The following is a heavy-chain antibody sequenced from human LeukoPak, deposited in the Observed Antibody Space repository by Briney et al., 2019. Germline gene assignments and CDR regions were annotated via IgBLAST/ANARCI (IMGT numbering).Heavy chain of an antibody. V-gene: IGHV3-23*01. CDR2: ISSVGDKT. J-gene: IGHJ6*02. CDR1: GFTFSTYA. D-gene: IGHD1-26*01. Sequence: GGSLILSCAASGFTFSTYAMTWVRQAPGKGLEWVSLISSVGDKTYYADSVKGRFTISRDNSKNTLSLQVNSLRAEDTAIYYCAKDVRVGGGGMDVWGQGTPVTVSS. CDR3: AKDVRVGGGGMDV.